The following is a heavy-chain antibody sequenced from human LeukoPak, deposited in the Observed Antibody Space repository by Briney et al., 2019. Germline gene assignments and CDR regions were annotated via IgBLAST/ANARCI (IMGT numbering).Heavy chain of an antibody. CDR1: GYTFTSNY. D-gene: IGHD6-19*01. CDR2: ISPSGGST. Sequence: ASVKVSCKAFGYTFTSNYMHWVRQAPGQGPEWMGVISPSGGSTTYAQKFQGRVTLTRDMSTSTVYMELSSLRSEDTAVYYCARDPHSSGPDYWGQGTLVTVSS. CDR3: ARDPHSSGPDY. V-gene: IGHV1-46*01. J-gene: IGHJ4*02.